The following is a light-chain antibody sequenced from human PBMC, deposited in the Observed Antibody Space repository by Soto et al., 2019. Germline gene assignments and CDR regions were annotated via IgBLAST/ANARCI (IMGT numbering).Light chain of an antibody. J-gene: IGLJ1*01. V-gene: IGLV1-44*01. Sequence: QSVLTQPPSASRTPGQRVTISCSGSDSNIGRHNVNWYQQLPGSAPRVLIYNTNQRPSGVPGRFSGSKSGTSASLAISGLQSEDEAEFYCSAWDGSLSGFVFGTGTKLTVL. CDR2: NTN. CDR1: DSNIGRHN. CDR3: SAWDGSLSGFV.